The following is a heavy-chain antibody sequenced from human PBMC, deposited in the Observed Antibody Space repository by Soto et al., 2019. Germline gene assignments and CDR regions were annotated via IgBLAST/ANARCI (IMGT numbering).Heavy chain of an antibody. V-gene: IGHV4-34*01. CDR3: AGGVRGASDPPDD. Sequence: PSETLSLTCAVYGGSFSGYYWSLIRQPPGKGLEWIGEINHSGSTNYNPSLKSRVTISVDTSKNQFSLKLSSVTAADTAVYYCAGGVRGASDPPDDGGQGTLVTVS. CDR1: GGSFSGYY. CDR2: INHSGST. D-gene: IGHD3-10*01. J-gene: IGHJ4*02.